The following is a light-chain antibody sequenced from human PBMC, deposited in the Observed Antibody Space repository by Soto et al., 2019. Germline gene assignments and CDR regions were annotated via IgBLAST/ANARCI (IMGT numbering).Light chain of an antibody. V-gene: IGKV1-5*03. CDR1: QSISSW. CDR3: QQYLSYPWT. Sequence: DIQMTQSPSTLSASVGDRVTITCRASQSISSWLAWYQHQPGKPPKLLIYQASSLEGGVPSRFRGSGSEREFTLTISSLQPEDFATYYCQQYLSYPWTFGQGTKVDI. J-gene: IGKJ1*01. CDR2: QAS.